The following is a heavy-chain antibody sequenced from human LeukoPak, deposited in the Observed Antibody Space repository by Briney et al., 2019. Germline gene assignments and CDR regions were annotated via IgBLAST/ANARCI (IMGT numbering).Heavy chain of an antibody. V-gene: IGHV4-34*01. CDR1: GGSFSGYY. CDR3: ARTGYGDYAS. CDR2: INHSGST. J-gene: IGHJ4*02. Sequence: PSETLSLTCAVYGGSFSGYYWSWIRQPPGKGLEWIGEINHSGSTNYNPSLKSRVTISVDTSKNQFSLKLSSVTAADTAVYYCARTGYGDYASWGQGTLVTVSS. D-gene: IGHD4-17*01.